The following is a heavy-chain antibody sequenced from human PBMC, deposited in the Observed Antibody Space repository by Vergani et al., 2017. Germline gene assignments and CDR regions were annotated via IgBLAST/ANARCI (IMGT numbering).Heavy chain of an antibody. Sequence: EVQLVQSGAEVKKPGESLKISCKGSGYSFTSYWIGWVRQMPGKGLEWMGIIYPGDSDTRYSPSFQGQVTISADKSISTAYLQWSSLKASDTAMYYCARQLGYCSSTSCYTGESGYNWFDPWGQGTLVTVSS. CDR2: IYPGDSDT. CDR3: ARQLGYCSSTSCYTGESGYNWFDP. CDR1: GYSFTSYW. D-gene: IGHD2-2*02. J-gene: IGHJ5*02. V-gene: IGHV5-51*01.